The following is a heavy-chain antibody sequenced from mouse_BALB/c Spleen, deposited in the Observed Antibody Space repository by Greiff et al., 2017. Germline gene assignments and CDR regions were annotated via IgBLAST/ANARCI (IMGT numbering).Heavy chain of an antibody. V-gene: IGHV1-80*01. CDR2: IYPGDGDT. Sequence: LQESGAELVRPGSSVKISCKASGYAFSRYWMNWVKQRPGQGLEWIGQIYPGDGDTNYNGKFKGKATLTADKSSSTAYMQLSSLTSEDSAVYFCAEITRAYWGQGTLVTVSA. J-gene: IGHJ3*01. CDR1: GYAFSRYW. D-gene: IGHD2-4*01. CDR3: AEITRAY.